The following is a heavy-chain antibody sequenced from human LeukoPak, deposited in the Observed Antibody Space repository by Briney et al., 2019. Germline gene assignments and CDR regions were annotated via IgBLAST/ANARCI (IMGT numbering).Heavy chain of an antibody. CDR3: AKDATRTSGWYYFDY. J-gene: IGHJ4*02. CDR2: ICGANNST. V-gene: IGHV3-23*01. CDR1: TFTFTTYT. D-gene: IGHD6-19*01. Sequence: GGSLRLSCVASTFTFTTYTMKWVRQAPGKGLEWVSSICGANNSTHYADSVKGRFTISRDNSKNTLSLQLNSLRAEDTAVYNCAKDATRTSGWYYFDYWGQGTLVTVSS.